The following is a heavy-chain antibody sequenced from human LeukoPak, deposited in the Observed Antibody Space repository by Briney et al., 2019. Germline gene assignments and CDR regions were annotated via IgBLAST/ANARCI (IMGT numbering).Heavy chain of an antibody. CDR1: GFTFSSYG. Sequence: GGSLRLSCAASGFTFSSYGMHWVRQAPGKGLEWVAVIWYDGSNKYYADSVKGRFTISRDNSKNTLYLQMNSLRAEDTAVYYCAKGGPQAYGMDVWGQGTTVTVSS. J-gene: IGHJ6*02. CDR3: AKGGPQAYGMDV. CDR2: IWYDGSNK. V-gene: IGHV3-33*06. D-gene: IGHD5-12*01.